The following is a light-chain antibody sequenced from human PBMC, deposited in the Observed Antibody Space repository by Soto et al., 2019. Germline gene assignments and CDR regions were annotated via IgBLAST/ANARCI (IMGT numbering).Light chain of an antibody. V-gene: IGLV1-44*01. CDR2: SNV. CDR1: SSNIGSNT. J-gene: IGLJ3*02. CDR3: ASWDGSLKGSV. Sequence: QSVLTQAPSVSGTPGQRVTNPCSGSSSNIGSNTVSWYQQVPGTAPKVLIYSNVQPPSGVPARFSGCKSGTSASLAIGGRRYDDDADYCCASWDGSLKGSVLGGWTKVAVL.